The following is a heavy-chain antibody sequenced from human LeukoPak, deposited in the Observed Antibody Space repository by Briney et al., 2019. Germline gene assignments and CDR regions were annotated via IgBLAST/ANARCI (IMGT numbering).Heavy chain of an antibody. J-gene: IGHJ6*04. V-gene: IGHV3-48*03. Sequence: GGSLRLSCAASGFTFSSYEMNWVRQAPGKGLEWGSYIGSSGSTIYYADSVKGRFTISRDNAKNSLYLQMNSLRAEDTAVYYCAELGITMIGGVWGKGTTVTISS. CDR1: GFTFSSYE. CDR3: AELGITMIGGV. D-gene: IGHD3-10*02. CDR2: IGSSGSTI.